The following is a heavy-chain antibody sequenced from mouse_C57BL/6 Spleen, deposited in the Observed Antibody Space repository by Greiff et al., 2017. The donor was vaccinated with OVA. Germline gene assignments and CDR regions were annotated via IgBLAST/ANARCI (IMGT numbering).Heavy chain of an antibody. CDR3: ARSGSYDYDGAWFAY. Sequence: QVQLKQSGAELMKPGASVKLSCKATGYTFTGYWIEWVKQRPGHGLEWIGEILPGSGSTNYNEKFKGKATFTADTSSNTAYMQLSSLTTEDSAIYYCARSGSYDYDGAWFAYWGQGTLVTVSA. V-gene: IGHV1-9*01. CDR1: GYTFTGYW. D-gene: IGHD2-4*01. CDR2: ILPGSGST. J-gene: IGHJ3*01.